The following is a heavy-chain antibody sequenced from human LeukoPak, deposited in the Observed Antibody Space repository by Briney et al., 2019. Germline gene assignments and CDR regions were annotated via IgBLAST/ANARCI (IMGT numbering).Heavy chain of an antibody. V-gene: IGHV4-59*08. CDR3: ARHQSQAYCGGDCYSDLDNWFDP. CDR1: GGSISSYY. CDR2: IYYSGST. J-gene: IGHJ5*02. D-gene: IGHD2-21*02. Sequence: PSETLSLTCTVSGGSISSYYWSWIRQPPGKGLEWIGYIYYSGSTNYNPSLKSRVTISVDTSKNQFSLKLSSVTAADTAVYYCARHQSQAYCGGDCYSDLDNWFDPWGREPWSPSPQ.